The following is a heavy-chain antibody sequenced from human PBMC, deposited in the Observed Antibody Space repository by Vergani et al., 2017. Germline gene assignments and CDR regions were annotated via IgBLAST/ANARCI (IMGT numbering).Heavy chain of an antibody. CDR1: RSTFKTYG. Sequence: QGQLVESGGGIVQPGRSLTLSCVASRSTFKTYGMHWVRQAPGKGLEWVGLIYYDGSNAYYADSVKGRFTISRDNSKNTLYLQMNSLRAEDTAVYYCAKDESTYYYDSSGSPDYWGQGTLVTVSS. V-gene: IGHV3-30*18. D-gene: IGHD3-22*01. CDR2: IYYDGSNA. CDR3: AKDESTYYYDSSGSPDY. J-gene: IGHJ4*02.